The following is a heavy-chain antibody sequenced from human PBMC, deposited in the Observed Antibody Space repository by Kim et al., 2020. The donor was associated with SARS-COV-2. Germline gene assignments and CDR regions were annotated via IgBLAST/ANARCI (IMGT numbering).Heavy chain of an antibody. CDR1: GFTFTNVW. D-gene: IGHD3-16*01. Sequence: GGSLRLSCAASGFTFTNVWMNWVRQAPGKGLEWVGRSKSKSDGGARDYAAPVKGRFTISRDDSKNTLYLEMNNLKTEDTAVYSCVTRGGGYWGQGTLVTVSS. CDR3: VTRGGGY. CDR2: SKSKSDGGAR. J-gene: IGHJ4*02. V-gene: IGHV3-15*01.